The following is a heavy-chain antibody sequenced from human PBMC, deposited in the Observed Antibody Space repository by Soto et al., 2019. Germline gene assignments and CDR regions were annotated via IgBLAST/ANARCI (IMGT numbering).Heavy chain of an antibody. D-gene: IGHD1-26*01. Sequence: QVDLVESGGGVVQPGTSLRLSCAASGFIFSDFGMHWVRQTPGRGLEWVADISDDGSEENYADSVKGRFTISRDNSNNTLYLEMGSLRAEDTAVYYCARQSDGWEHYYFVYWGQGTLLTVSS. J-gene: IGHJ4*02. V-gene: IGHV3-30*03. CDR3: ARQSDGWEHYYFVY. CDR2: ISDDGSEE. CDR1: GFIFSDFG.